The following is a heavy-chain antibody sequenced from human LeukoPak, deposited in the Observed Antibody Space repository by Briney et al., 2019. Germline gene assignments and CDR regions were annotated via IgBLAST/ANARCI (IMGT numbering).Heavy chain of an antibody. CDR2: ISNDGSKK. CDR1: GXTFSSYA. CDR3: ASHYDTSGYHYFDF. V-gene: IGHV3-30-3*01. J-gene: IGHJ4*02. D-gene: IGHD3-22*01. Sequence: GTSLRLSCAASGXTFSSYAMHWVRQAPGKGLEWVAVISNDGSKKYYANSVKGRFTIYRDNLKDTLYLQMSSLRAEDTAVYYCASHYDTSGYHYFDFRGQGTLVTVSS.